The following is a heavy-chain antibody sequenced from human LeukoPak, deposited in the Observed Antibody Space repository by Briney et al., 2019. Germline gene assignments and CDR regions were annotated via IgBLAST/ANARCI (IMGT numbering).Heavy chain of an antibody. Sequence: GGSLRLSCAASGFTFSGYGIHWVRQAPGKGLEWVAVIWHDGSAEFYVDSVKGRFRISRDDSKNTVYLQMNSLTAEDTARYYCAKDTTGGWSGYFDSRGQGTLVTVSS. CDR3: AKDTTGGWSGYFDS. CDR2: IWHDGSAE. V-gene: IGHV3-33*06. J-gene: IGHJ1*01. CDR1: GFTFSGYG. D-gene: IGHD3-9*01.